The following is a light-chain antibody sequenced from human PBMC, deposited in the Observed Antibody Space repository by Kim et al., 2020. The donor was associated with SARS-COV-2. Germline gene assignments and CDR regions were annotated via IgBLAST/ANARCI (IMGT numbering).Light chain of an antibody. J-gene: IGLJ2*01. V-gene: IGLV1-51*01. CDR3: GTWDSSLSAVV. Sequence: QSVLTQPPSVSAAPGQTVTISCSGSSSNIGNNYVSWYQQLPGTAPKLLIYDNNERPSGIPDRFSGSKSGTSATLGITGLQTGDEAEYYCGTWDSSLSAVVFGGGTQLTVL. CDR2: DNN. CDR1: SSNIGNNY.